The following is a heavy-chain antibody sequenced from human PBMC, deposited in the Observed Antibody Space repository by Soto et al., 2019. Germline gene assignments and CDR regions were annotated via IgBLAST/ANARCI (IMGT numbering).Heavy chain of an antibody. J-gene: IGHJ6*02. CDR1: GGTFSDHA. CDR2: INPFFKGT. CDR3: ARDVQVNYFANTYHYYAMDV. Sequence: QVQLVQSGTEVKMPGSSVKVSCKAFGGTFSDHAVSWVRQAPGQGLEWMGVINPFFKGTKYAQKFQGRLTITADDSTSTAYMDLYSLISEDTAVYYCARDVQVNYFANTYHYYAMDVWGQGTTVIVSS. D-gene: IGHD3-9*01. V-gene: IGHV1-69*01.